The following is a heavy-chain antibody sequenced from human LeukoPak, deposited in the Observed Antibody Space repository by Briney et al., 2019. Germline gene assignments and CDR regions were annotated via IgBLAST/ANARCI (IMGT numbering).Heavy chain of an antibody. CDR3: ARKGRFSTIFGVVWRDYYYYMDV. Sequence: PSGTLSLTCAVYGGSFSGYYWSWIRQPPGKGLEWIGEINHSGSTNYNPSLKSRVTISVDTSKNQFSLKLSSVTAADTVVYYCARKGRFSTIFGVVWRDYYYYMDVWGKGTTVTVSS. J-gene: IGHJ6*03. V-gene: IGHV4-34*01. CDR1: GGSFSGYY. D-gene: IGHD3-3*01. CDR2: INHSGST.